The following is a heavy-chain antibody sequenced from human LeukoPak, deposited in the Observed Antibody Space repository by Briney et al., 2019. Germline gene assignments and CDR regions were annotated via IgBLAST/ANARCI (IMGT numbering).Heavy chain of an antibody. CDR1: GGSISSYY. Sequence: SETLSLTCTVSGGSISSYYWSWIRQPAGKGLEWIGRIYTSGSTNYNPSLKSRVTISVDTSKNQFSLKLSSVTAADTAVYYCARLRNFWSGYYAYYYGMDVWGQGTTVTVSS. V-gene: IGHV4-4*07. J-gene: IGHJ6*02. CDR3: ARLRNFWSGYYAYYYGMDV. D-gene: IGHD3-3*01. CDR2: IYTSGST.